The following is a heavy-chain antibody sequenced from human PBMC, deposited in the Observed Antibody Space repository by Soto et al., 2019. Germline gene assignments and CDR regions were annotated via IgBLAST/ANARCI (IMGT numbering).Heavy chain of an antibody. CDR2: ISAYNGNT. D-gene: IGHD5-12*01. V-gene: IGHV1-18*01. Sequence: ASVKVSCKASGYTFTSYGISWVRQAPGQGLEWMGWISAYNGNTNFAQKLQGRVSLTTDTSSTTAYMELRSLTSDDTAVYYCARDLVPGYTGFSDSWCQGTLVTVSS. J-gene: IGHJ4*02. CDR1: GYTFTSYG. CDR3: ARDLVPGYTGFSDS.